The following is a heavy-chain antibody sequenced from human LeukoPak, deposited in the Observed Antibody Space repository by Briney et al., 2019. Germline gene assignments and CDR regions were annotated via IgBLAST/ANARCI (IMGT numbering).Heavy chain of an antibody. J-gene: IGHJ5*02. CDR2: IETGGTT. V-gene: IGHV3-53*01. Sequence: GGSLRLSCAVSVLTVSYNYMGWVRQPPGKGPEFVSVIETGGTTYYADSVEGRFTISRDNSKNTLYLQMNSLRGEDTAVYYCAGGSLWLGEDINWFDPWGQGTLVTVSS. D-gene: IGHD3-10*01. CDR3: AGGSLWLGEDINWFDP. CDR1: VLTVSYNY.